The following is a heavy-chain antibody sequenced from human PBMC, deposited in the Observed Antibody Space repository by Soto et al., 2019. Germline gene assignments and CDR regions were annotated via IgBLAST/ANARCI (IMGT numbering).Heavy chain of an antibody. Sequence: ESGGGVVQPGRSLRLSCAASGFTFRSYAMHWVRQAPGKGLEWVAVISYDGSNKYYADSVKGRFTISRDNSKNTLYLQMNSLRAEDTAVYYCVSVVPAAIVYWGQGTLVTVSS. CDR1: GFTFRSYA. CDR2: ISYDGSNK. V-gene: IGHV3-30-3*01. J-gene: IGHJ4*02. D-gene: IGHD2-2*01. CDR3: VSVVPAAIVY.